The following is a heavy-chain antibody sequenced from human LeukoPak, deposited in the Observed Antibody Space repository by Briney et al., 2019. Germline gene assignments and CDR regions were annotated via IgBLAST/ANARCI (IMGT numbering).Heavy chain of an antibody. Sequence: PSETLSLTCTVSGGSISNYYWSWIRQPPGKGLEWIGYIYYSGSTNYNPSLKSRVTISVDTSKNQFSLKLSSVTPADTAVYYCAKRDGYNLGPTDYWGQGTLVTVSS. CDR1: GGSISNYY. CDR2: IYYSGST. D-gene: IGHD5-24*01. J-gene: IGHJ4*02. V-gene: IGHV4-59*01. CDR3: AKRDGYNLGPTDY.